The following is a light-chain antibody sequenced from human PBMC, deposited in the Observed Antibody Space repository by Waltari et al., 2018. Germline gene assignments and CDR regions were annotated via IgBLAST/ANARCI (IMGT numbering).Light chain of an antibody. CDR1: QSINTW. CDR2: KAS. V-gene: IGKV1-5*03. Sequence: DIQMTQSPSTLSASVGDRVTITCRASQSINTWLAWYQQKPGKAPKLLIYKASSLESGVPSRFSGSGSGTEFTLTISSLQPDDFATYYCQQYHSYSTFGQGTNVEIK. J-gene: IGKJ1*01. CDR3: QQYHSYST.